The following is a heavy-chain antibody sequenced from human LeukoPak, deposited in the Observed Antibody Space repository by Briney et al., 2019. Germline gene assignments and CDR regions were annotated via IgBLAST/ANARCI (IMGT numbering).Heavy chain of an antibody. D-gene: IGHD6-13*01. V-gene: IGHV4-38-2*02. CDR1: GYSISSGYD. CDR3: ARGIAAYAP. CDR2: IHHSGST. J-gene: IGHJ5*02. Sequence: PSETLSLTCSVSGYSISSGYDWGWIRQPPGKGLEGIGSIHHSGSTYYKPSLKSRVTISVDKSKNEFSLKLRSVTAADTAVYYCARGIAAYAPWGQGTLLTVFS.